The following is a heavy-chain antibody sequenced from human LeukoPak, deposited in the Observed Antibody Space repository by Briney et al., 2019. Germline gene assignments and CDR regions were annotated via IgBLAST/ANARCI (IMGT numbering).Heavy chain of an antibody. CDR2: IYPGDSDT. J-gene: IGHJ6*02. Sequence: GESLKISCKGSGYSFTSYWIGWVRQMPGKGLEWMGIIYPGDSDTRYSPSLQGQVTISADKSISTAYLQWSSLKASDTAMYYCARLRRDGYNFYYYYGMDVWGQGTTVTVSS. CDR1: GYSFTSYW. V-gene: IGHV5-51*01. CDR3: ARLRRDGYNFYYYYGMDV. D-gene: IGHD5-24*01.